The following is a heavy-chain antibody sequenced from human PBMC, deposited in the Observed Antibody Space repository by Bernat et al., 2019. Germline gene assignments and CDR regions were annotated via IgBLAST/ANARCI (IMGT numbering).Heavy chain of an antibody. CDR1: GGSISSSSYY. CDR3: ARQFGQWLVEGMIDD. D-gene: IGHD6-19*01. J-gene: IGHJ4*02. CDR2: IYYSGST. V-gene: IGHV4-39*01. Sequence: QLQLQESGPGLVKPSETLSLTCTVSGGSISSSSYYWGWIRQPPGKGLEWIGSIYYSGSTYYNPSLKSRVTISVDTAKNQFFVKLSAVTAADTAVYYCARQFGQWLVEGMIDDWGQGTLVTVSS.